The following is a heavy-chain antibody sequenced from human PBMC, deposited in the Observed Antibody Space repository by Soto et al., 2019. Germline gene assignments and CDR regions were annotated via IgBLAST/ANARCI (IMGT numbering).Heavy chain of an antibody. J-gene: IGHJ4*02. D-gene: IGHD2-2*02. CDR3: ARDLLPLGYCSSTSCYRFDC. CDR1: GFTFSNAW. V-gene: IGHV3-15*01. Sequence: GGSLRLSCTASGFTFSNAWMNRVRQAPGKGLEWVGRIKSKTDGGTIDYAAPVKGRFTISRDDSKDTLYLQMNSLKTEDSAVYYCARDLLPLGYCSSTSCYRFDCWGQGTLVTVSS. CDR2: IKSKTDGGTI.